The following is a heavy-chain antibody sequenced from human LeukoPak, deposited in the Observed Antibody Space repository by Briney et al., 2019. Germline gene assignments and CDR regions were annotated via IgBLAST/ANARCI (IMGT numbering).Heavy chain of an antibody. CDR3: ARDHCTGAGCQGRDAFDI. D-gene: IGHD2-8*02. V-gene: IGHV3-7*01. J-gene: IGHJ3*02. CDR1: GFTFSSAW. Sequence: PGGSLRLSCAAPGFTFSSAWMSWVRQAPGNGLEWVAHINQDGSEKYYVDSVKGRVTISRDNAKNSLYLQMSSLRADDTAVYYCARDHCTGAGCQGRDAFDIWGQGTVVTVSS. CDR2: INQDGSEK.